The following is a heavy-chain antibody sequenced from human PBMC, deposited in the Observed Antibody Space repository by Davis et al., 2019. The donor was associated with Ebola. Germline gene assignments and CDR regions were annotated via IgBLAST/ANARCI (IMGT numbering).Heavy chain of an antibody. CDR2: IKQDGSEK. V-gene: IGHV3-7*01. Sequence: GESLKISCAASGFTFSSYWMSWVRQAPGKGLEWVANIKQDGSEKYYVDSVKGRFTISRDNAKNSLYLQMNSLRAEDTAVYYCARGGWWLQNYYYYMDVWGKGTTVTVSS. D-gene: IGHD5-24*01. CDR3: ARGGWWLQNYYYYMDV. J-gene: IGHJ6*03. CDR1: GFTFSSYW.